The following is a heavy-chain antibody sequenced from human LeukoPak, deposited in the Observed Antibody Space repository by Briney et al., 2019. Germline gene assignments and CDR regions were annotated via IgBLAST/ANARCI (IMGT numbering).Heavy chain of an antibody. Sequence: GGSLRLSCAASGFTFSSYSMNWVRQAPGKGLEWVSYISSSSSTIYYADSVKGRFTISRDNAKNSLYLQMNRLRAEDTAVYYCAKSFDFQHWGQGTLVVVSS. J-gene: IGHJ1*01. CDR2: ISSSSSTI. CDR3: AKSFDFQH. D-gene: IGHD3-16*02. V-gene: IGHV3-48*01. CDR1: GFTFSSYS.